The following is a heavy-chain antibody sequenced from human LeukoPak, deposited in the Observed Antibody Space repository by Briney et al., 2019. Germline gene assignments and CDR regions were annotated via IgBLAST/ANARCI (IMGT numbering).Heavy chain of an antibody. CDR3: ARGGGYQLVEFDY. V-gene: IGHV1-2*04. Sequence: ASVKVSCKASGYTFTGYYMHWVRQAPGQGLEWMGWVNPNSGGTNYAQKFQGWVTMTRDTSISTAYMELSRLRSDDTAVYYCARGGGYQLVEFDYWGQGTLVTVSS. J-gene: IGHJ4*02. CDR1: GYTFTGYY. D-gene: IGHD2-2*01. CDR2: VNPNSGGT.